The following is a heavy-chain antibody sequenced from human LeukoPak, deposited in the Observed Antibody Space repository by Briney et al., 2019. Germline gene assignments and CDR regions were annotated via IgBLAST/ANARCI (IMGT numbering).Heavy chain of an antibody. J-gene: IGHJ4*02. CDR1: GFTSSSYA. CDR2: ISSSSSYI. CDR3: AKEYDILTGYYTGSHYFDY. V-gene: IGHV3-21*04. D-gene: IGHD3-9*01. Sequence: GGSLSLSCAASGFTSSSYALNWVRQAPGKGLEWVSSISSSSSYIYYADSVKGRFTISRDNAKNSLYLQMNSLRAEDTAVYYCAKEYDILTGYYTGSHYFDYWGQGTLVTVSS.